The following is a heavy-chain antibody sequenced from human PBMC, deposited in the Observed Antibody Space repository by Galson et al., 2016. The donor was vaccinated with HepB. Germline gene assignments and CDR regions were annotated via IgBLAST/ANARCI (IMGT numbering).Heavy chain of an antibody. CDR3: ARQTGCISASCYALYNDYGMDV. J-gene: IGHJ6*02. D-gene: IGHD2-2*01. CDR1: GGSISSIDYY. CDR2: VYYSGST. Sequence: ETLSLTCTVSGGSISSIDYYWDWIRQPPGKGLEWSGGVYYSGSTYYNLSLKSRVTISVDTSKNQFSLMLTSVTAADTAVYYCARQTGCISASCYALYNDYGMDVWGQGTKVTVSS. V-gene: IGHV4-39*01.